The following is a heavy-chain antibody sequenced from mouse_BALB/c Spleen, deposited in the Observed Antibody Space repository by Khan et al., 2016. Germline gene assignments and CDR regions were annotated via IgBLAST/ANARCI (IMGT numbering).Heavy chain of an antibody. CDR1: GFSLTSYG. J-gene: IGHJ4*01. Sequence: QVQLQQPGPGLVQPSQSLSITCTVSGFSLTSYGVHWVRQSPGKGLEWLGVIWSGGSTDYNAAFISRLSISKDNSKSHVFFKMNSLQADDTAIYYCASYDGYYAYYAMDYWSQGTAVTVSS. CDR2: IWSGGST. CDR3: ASYDGYYAYYAMDY. D-gene: IGHD2-3*01. V-gene: IGHV2-4-1*01.